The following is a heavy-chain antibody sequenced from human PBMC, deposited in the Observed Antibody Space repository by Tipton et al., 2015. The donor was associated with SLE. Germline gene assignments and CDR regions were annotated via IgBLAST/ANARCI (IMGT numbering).Heavy chain of an antibody. D-gene: IGHD6-13*01. CDR1: GFTFSSYW. J-gene: IGHJ6*02. Sequence: SLRLSCAASGFTFSSYWMSWVRQAPGKGLEWVANIKQDGSEKYYVDSVKGRFTISRDNAKNSLYLQMNSLRAEDTALYYCAKESREAAGLYYYGMDVWGQGTTVTVSS. CDR3: AKESREAAGLYYYGMDV. V-gene: IGHV3-7*03. CDR2: IKQDGSEK.